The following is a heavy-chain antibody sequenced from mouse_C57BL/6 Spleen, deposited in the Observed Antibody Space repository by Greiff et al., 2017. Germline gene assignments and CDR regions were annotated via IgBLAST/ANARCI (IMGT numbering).Heavy chain of an antibody. Sequence: QVQLQQPGAELVKPGASVKLSCKASGYTFTSYWMHWVKQRPGQGLEWIGMIHPNSGSTNYNEKFKSKATLTVDKSSSTAYMQLSSLTSEDSAVYYCARSGDYHYFDYWGQGTTLTVSS. V-gene: IGHV1-64*01. D-gene: IGHD2-4*01. J-gene: IGHJ2*01. CDR2: IHPNSGST. CDR1: GYTFTSYW. CDR3: ARSGDYHYFDY.